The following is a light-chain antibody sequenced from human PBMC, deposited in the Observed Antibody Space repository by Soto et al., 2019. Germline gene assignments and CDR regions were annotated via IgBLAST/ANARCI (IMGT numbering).Light chain of an antibody. V-gene: IGLV2-8*01. Sequence: QSALTQPPSASGSPGQSVTISCTGTSSDIGGYNYVSWYQQHPGKAPKLMIYEVNKRPSGVPDRFSGSKSGNTASLTVSGLQAEDEADFYGSSFAGNNNWDVVFGGGTKLTVL. CDR2: EVN. CDR3: SSFAGNNNWDVV. CDR1: SSDIGGYNY. J-gene: IGLJ2*01.